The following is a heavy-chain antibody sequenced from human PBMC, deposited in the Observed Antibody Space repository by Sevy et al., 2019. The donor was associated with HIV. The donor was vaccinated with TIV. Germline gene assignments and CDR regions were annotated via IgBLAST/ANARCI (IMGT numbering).Heavy chain of an antibody. CDR3: ASGRPHPSIAASPVVGRYYYYYMDV. D-gene: IGHD6-6*01. V-gene: IGHV4-59*01. CDR2: IYYSGST. J-gene: IGHJ6*03. CDR1: GGSISSYY. Sequence: SETLSLTCTVSGGSISSYYWSWIRQPPGKGLEWIGYIYYSGSTNYNPSLKSRVTISVDTSKNQFSLKLSSVTAADTAVYYCASGRPHPSIAASPVVGRYYYYYMDVWGKGTTVTVSS.